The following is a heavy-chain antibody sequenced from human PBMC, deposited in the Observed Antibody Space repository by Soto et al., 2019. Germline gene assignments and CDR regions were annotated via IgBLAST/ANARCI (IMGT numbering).Heavy chain of an antibody. J-gene: IGHJ4*02. D-gene: IGHD2-2*01. CDR1: GFTFSSYG. Sequence: VQLVESGGTVVQPGGSLRLSCVGSGFTFSSYGMHWVRQAPGKGLECVAVISDTGSSHYYAASVEGRFTISRENSKNALSRHMDRLRVEDTAVYYRGKDRGGDCTDNSCYFGADYWGQGTPVTVSS. CDR3: GKDRGGDCTDNSCYFGADY. CDR2: ISDTGSSH. V-gene: IGHV3-30*18.